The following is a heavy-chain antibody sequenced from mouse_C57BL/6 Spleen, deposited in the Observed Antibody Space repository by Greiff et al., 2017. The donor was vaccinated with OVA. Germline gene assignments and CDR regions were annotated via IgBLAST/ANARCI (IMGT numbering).Heavy chain of an antibody. Sequence: QVQLQQPGAELVRPGTSVKLSCKASGYTFTSYWMHWVKQRPGQGLEWIGVIDPSDSYTNYNQKFKGKATLTVDTSSSTAYMQLSSLTSEDSAVYYCARAYYSNYGYFDYWGQGTTLTVSS. D-gene: IGHD2-5*01. V-gene: IGHV1-59*01. CDR2: IDPSDSYT. J-gene: IGHJ2*01. CDR1: GYTFTSYW. CDR3: ARAYYSNYGYFDY.